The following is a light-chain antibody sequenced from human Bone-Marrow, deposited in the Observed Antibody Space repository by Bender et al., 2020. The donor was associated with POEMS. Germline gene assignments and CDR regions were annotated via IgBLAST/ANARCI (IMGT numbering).Light chain of an antibody. Sequence: SSELTQPPSVSVSPGQTARITCSGDALPKQYAFWYQQKPGQGPVLLIYKDSERPSGIPERFSGSTSGTTVMLTISGVQAEDEADYYCQSADRSGAYVVFGGGTKLTVL. CDR2: KDS. CDR1: ALPKQY. V-gene: IGLV3-25*03. CDR3: QSADRSGAYVV. J-gene: IGLJ2*01.